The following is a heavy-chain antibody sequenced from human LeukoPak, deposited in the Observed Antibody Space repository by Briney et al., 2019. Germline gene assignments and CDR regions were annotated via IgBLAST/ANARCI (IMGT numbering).Heavy chain of an antibody. V-gene: IGHV1-69*05. CDR1: GGTFSSYA. J-gene: IGHJ3*02. D-gene: IGHD1-1*01. Sequence: GASVKVSCKASGGTFSSYAISWVRQAPGQGLEWMGGIIPIFGTANYAQKFQGRVTMTRDMSTSTVYMELSSLRSEDTAVYYCARFEAPGRVAFDIWGQGTMVTVSS. CDR2: IIPIFGTA. CDR3: ARFEAPGRVAFDI.